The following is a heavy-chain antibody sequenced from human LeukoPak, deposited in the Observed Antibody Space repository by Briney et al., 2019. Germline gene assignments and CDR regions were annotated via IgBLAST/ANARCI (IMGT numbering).Heavy chain of an antibody. CDR3: AKLTGYSSGWVDY. Sequence: PGGSLRLSCAASGFTFDDYAMHWVRHAPGKGLEWVSGISWNSGSIDYADSVKGRFTISRDNAKNSLYLQMNSLRAEDTALYYCAKLTGYSSGWVDYWGRGTLVTVSS. CDR1: GFTFDDYA. CDR2: ISWNSGSI. V-gene: IGHV3-9*01. J-gene: IGHJ4*02. D-gene: IGHD6-19*01.